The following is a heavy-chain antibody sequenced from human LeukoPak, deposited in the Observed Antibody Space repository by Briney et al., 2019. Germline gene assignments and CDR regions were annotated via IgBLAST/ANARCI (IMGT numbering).Heavy chain of an antibody. D-gene: IGHD3-3*01. V-gene: IGHV3-9*03. Sequence: GGSLRLSCAPSGFTFDGYAMHWVRQAPGKGLEWVSGISWNSGNIGYADSVKSRFSISRDNAKNSLYLQMNSLRAEDMALYYCAKDGGNDFWSGNYDAFDIWGQGTMVTVSS. CDR1: GFTFDGYA. CDR2: ISWNSGNI. CDR3: AKDGGNDFWSGNYDAFDI. J-gene: IGHJ3*02.